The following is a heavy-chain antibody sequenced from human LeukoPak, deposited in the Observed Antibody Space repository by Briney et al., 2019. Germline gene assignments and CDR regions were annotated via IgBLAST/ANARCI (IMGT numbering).Heavy chain of an antibody. J-gene: IGHJ4*02. CDR2: IYYSGST. V-gene: IGHV4-59*01. CDR1: GGSISSYY. Sequence: PSETLSLTCTVSGGSISSYYWSWIRQPPGKGLEWIGYIYYSGSTNYNPSLKSRVTISVDTSKNQFSLKLSSVTAADTAVYYCARDRTSVTPCAFDYWGPGTLVTVSS. CDR3: ARDRTSVTPCAFDY. D-gene: IGHD4-11*01.